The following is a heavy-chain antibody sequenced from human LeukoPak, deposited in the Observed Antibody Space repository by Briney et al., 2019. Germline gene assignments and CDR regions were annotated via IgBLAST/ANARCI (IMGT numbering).Heavy chain of an antibody. V-gene: IGHV1-69*13. J-gene: IGHJ6*02. CDR2: IIPIFGTA. CDR3: AIPVGRSSGWYFLGYYYYGMDV. Sequence: SVKVSCKASGGTFSSYAISWVRQAPGQGLEWMGGIIPIFGTANYAQKFQGRVTITADESTSTAYMELSSLRSEDTAVYYCAIPVGRSSGWYFLGYYYYGMDVWGQGTTVTVSS. D-gene: IGHD6-19*01. CDR1: GGTFSSYA.